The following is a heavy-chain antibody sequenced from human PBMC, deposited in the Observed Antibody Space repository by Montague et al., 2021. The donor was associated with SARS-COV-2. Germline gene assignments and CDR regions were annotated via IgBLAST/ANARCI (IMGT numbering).Heavy chain of an antibody. J-gene: IGHJ4*02. CDR1: GFSLSTPNVG. V-gene: IGHV2-5*01. CDR3: AHLIRYYDIFTGIPFDD. Sequence: PALVKPTQTLTLTCTFSGFSLSTPNVGVAWIRQPPGKALEWLAVXXSNGDKRYSPSLQRRLTITKDTSRNQAVVSLTNVDPLDTATYYCAHLIRYYDIFTGIPFDDWGQGTQVTVSS. CDR2: XXSNGDK. D-gene: IGHD3-9*01.